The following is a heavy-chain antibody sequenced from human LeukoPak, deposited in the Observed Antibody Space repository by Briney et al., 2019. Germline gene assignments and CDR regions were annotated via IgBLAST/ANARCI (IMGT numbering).Heavy chain of an antibody. V-gene: IGHV3-23*01. Sequence: HTGGSLRLSCPASGFTFSSYAMNWVRQAPGRGLEWVSGFSGSGGTTYYADSVKGRFTISRDNSKNTLYLQMNSLRAEDTAVYYCANGNRCTSPNCLGYYYFYMDVWGKGTTVTVSS. CDR2: FSGSGGTT. J-gene: IGHJ6*03. CDR1: GFTFSSYA. D-gene: IGHD2-8*01. CDR3: ANGNRCTSPNCLGYYYFYMDV.